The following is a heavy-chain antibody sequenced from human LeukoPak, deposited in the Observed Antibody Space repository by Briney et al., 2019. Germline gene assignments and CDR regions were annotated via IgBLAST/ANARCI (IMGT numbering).Heavy chain of an antibody. V-gene: IGHV3-7*03. CDR3: ARFYDILTGYYNPPGFDY. D-gene: IGHD3-9*01. J-gene: IGHJ4*02. CDR2: IKQDGSEK. CDR1: GFTFSSYW. Sequence: GGSLRLSCAASGFTFSSYWMSWVRQAPGKGLEWVANIKQDGSEKYYVDSVKGRFTISRDNAKNSLYLQMNSLRAEDTAVYYCARFYDILTGYYNPPGFDYWGQGTLVTVSS.